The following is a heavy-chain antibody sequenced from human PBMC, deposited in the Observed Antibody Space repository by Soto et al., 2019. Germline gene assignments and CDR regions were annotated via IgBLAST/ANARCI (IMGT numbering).Heavy chain of an antibody. Sequence: QVQLQESGPGLVKPSQTLSLTCTVSGGSISSGGYYWSWIRQHPGKGLEWIGYIYYSGGTYYNPSLKSRVTISVDTSKNQFSLKLSSVTAADTAVYYCARAREQQLGGGWNAHDRYMDVWGKGTTVTVSS. V-gene: IGHV4-31*03. CDR1: GGSISSGGYY. J-gene: IGHJ6*03. CDR3: ARAREQQLGGGWNAHDRYMDV. D-gene: IGHD6-13*01. CDR2: IYYSGGT.